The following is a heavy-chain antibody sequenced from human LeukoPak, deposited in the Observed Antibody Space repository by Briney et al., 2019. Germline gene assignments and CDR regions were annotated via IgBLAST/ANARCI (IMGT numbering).Heavy chain of an antibody. Sequence: GGSLRLSCAASGFTFDDYGMSWVRQAPGKGLEWVSGINWNGGSTGYADSVKGRFTISRDNAKNSLYLQMNSLRAEDTALYYCARDPVYSYGSVWDYWGQGTLVTVSS. D-gene: IGHD5-18*01. V-gene: IGHV3-20*04. CDR2: INWNGGST. CDR3: ARDPVYSYGSVWDY. CDR1: GFTFDDYG. J-gene: IGHJ4*02.